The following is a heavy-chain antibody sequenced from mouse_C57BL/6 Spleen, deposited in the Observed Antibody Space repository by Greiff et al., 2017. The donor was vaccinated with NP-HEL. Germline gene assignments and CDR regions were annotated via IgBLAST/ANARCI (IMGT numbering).Heavy chain of an antibody. V-gene: IGHV1-64*01. CDR3: ARGMITRYAMDY. CDR2: IHPNSGST. CDR1: GYTFTSYW. D-gene: IGHD2-4*01. J-gene: IGHJ4*01. Sequence: QVQLQQPGAELVKPGASVKLCCKASGYTFTSYWMHWVKQRPGQGLEWIGMIHPNSGSTNYNEKFKSKATLTVDKSSSTAYMQLSSLTSEDSAVYYCARGMITRYAMDYWGQGTSVTVSS.